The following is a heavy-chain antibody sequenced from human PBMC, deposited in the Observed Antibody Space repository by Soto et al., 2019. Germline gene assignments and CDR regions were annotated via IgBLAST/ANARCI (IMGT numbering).Heavy chain of an antibody. CDR1: GGSISSGDYY. D-gene: IGHD6-13*01. CDR2: IYYSGST. Sequence: QVQLQESGPGLVKPSQTLSLTCTVSGGSISSGDYYWSWIRQPPGKGLEWIGYIYYSGSTYYNPSLKSRITISVDTAKNQFALKLSSVTGADTAVYYCARVRSSSWYARGNWFDPWGQGTLVTVSS. CDR3: ARVRSSSWYARGNWFDP. V-gene: IGHV4-30-4*01. J-gene: IGHJ5*02.